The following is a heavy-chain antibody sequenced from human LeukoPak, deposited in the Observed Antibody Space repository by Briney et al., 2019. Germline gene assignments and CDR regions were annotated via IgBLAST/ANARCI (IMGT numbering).Heavy chain of an antibody. V-gene: IGHV3-21*01. CDR1: GFIFDDYA. J-gene: IGHJ6*03. CDR3: AREWNYYMDV. Sequence: GGSLRLSCGASGFIFDDYAMHWVRQAPGKGLEWVSSISSSSSYIYYADSVKGRFTISRDNAKNSLYLQMNSLRAEDTAVYYCAREWNYYMDVWGKGTTVTVSS. CDR2: ISSSSSYI.